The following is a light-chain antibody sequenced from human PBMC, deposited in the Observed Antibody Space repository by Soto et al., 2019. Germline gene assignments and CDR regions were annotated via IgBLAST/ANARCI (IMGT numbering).Light chain of an antibody. Sequence: DIQMTQSPTSLSASVGDRVTISCRASQSISTYLSWYQQEPGKAPRLLIYAASTVQSGVPPRFSGSGSGTDFILTISSLRSEDIATYFCQQTYSAPPWTFGQGTKVEIK. J-gene: IGKJ1*01. CDR1: QSISTY. CDR3: QQTYSAPPWT. CDR2: AAS. V-gene: IGKV1-39*01.